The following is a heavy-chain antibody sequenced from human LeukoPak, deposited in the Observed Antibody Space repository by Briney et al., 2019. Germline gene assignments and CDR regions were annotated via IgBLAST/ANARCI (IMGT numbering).Heavy chain of an antibody. CDR3: AKDWIQFNRVFDCFDS. Sequence: GGSLRLSCATSGFPFETNAMSWVRQAPGKGLEWVATIGNTETFYADSVAGRLTISRDNSKNTVNLQMNRLRVEDTAIYYCAKDWIQFNRVFDCFDSWGQGTLVTVSS. CDR2: IGNTET. V-gene: IGHV3-23*01. CDR1: GFPFETNA. D-gene: IGHD5-18*01. J-gene: IGHJ4*02.